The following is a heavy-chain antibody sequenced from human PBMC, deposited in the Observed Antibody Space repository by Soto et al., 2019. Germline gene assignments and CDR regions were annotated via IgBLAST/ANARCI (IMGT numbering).Heavy chain of an antibody. CDR1: GFTFSSYA. CDR2: ISGSGDST. V-gene: IGHV3-23*01. CDR3: ARRNYVGLYFDY. Sequence: EVQLLESGGGLVQPGGSLRLSCAASGFTFSSYAMSWVRQAPGKGLEWVSVISGSGDSTYYADSVKDRFTISRDNSKNTLYLQMNSLRAEDTAVYYCARRNYVGLYFDYWGQGTLVTVSS. D-gene: IGHD1-7*01. J-gene: IGHJ4*02.